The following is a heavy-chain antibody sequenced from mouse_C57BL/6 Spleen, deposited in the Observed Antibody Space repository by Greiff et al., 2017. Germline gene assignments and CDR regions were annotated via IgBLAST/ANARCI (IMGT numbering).Heavy chain of an antibody. J-gene: IGHJ3*01. CDR3: ASREELYGYYGPQFAY. V-gene: IGHV1-62-2*01. Sequence: QVQLQQSGAELVKPGASVKLSCKASGYTFTEYTIHWVKQRPGQGLEWIGWFYPGSGSIKYNEKFKDKATLTADKSSSTVYMELSRLTSEDSAVYSGASREELYGYYGPQFAYWGQGTLVTVSA. CDR2: FYPGSGSI. CDR1: GYTFTEYT. D-gene: IGHD2-3*01.